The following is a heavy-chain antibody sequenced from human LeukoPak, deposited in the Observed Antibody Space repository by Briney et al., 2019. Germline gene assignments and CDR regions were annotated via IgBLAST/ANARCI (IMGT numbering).Heavy chain of an antibody. V-gene: IGHV4-59*01. CDR2: IYYSEST. CDR1: SGSITSYY. Sequence: SEALSLTCTVSSGSITSYYWSWIRQPPGKGLEWIGYIYYSESTNYNPSLKSRVTISVDTSKNQFSLKLNSVTAADTAVYYCARGRSRFDPWGQRTLVTVSS. CDR3: ARGRSRFDP. J-gene: IGHJ5*02.